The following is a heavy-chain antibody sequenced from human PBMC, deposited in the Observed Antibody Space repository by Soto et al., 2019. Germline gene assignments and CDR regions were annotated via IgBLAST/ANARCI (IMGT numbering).Heavy chain of an antibody. D-gene: IGHD2-2*01. CDR1: GLPFYYYT. Sequence: GGSLRLSCAASGLPFYYYTMNWVRQAPGRGLEWVFSVSGSGIDTHLTHSVNGRFTISRDNAKTSLYLQMDSIRPEDTAIYYCSSKGGTNYTDYCSALGGHGALVTASS. CDR2: VSGSGIDT. J-gene: IGHJ4*01. CDR3: SSKGGTNYTDYCSAL. V-gene: IGHV3-21*01.